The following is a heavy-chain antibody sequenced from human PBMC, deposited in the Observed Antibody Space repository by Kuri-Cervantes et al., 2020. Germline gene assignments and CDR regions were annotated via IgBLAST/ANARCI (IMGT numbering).Heavy chain of an antibody. CDR2: ISSSNSTI. CDR3: ARAGYGGNYFDY. V-gene: IGHV3-48*02. CDR1: GFTFSSYS. J-gene: IGHJ4*02. D-gene: IGHD4-23*01. Sequence: GESLKISCAASGFTFSSYSMNWVRQAPGKGLEWVSYISSSNSTIYYADSVKGRFTISRDNAKNSLYLQMNRLRDEDTAVYYCARAGYGGNYFDYWGQGTLVTVSS.